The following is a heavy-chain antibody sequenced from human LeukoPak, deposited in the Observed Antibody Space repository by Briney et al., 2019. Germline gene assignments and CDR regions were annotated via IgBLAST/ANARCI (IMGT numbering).Heavy chain of an antibody. D-gene: IGHD6-13*01. CDR3: AKDSSSWFVSEH. Sequence: PGGSLRLSCAASGFTFSSNAMSWVRQAPGKGLEWVSSISGGGGNTYYADSVKGRFPISSENSKNTLYLQMNSLRAEDTAIYYCAKDSSSWFVSEHWGQGTLVTVSS. CDR1: GFTFSSNA. V-gene: IGHV3-23*01. J-gene: IGHJ1*01. CDR2: ISGGGGNT.